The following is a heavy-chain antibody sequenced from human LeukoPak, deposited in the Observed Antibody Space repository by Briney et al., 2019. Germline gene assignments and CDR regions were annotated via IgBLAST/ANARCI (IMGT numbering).Heavy chain of an antibody. D-gene: IGHD6-13*01. CDR3: ARTDSSSWRDAFDI. CDR1: GASLSDYY. V-gene: IGHV4-30-4*08. Sequence: SETLSLSCTVHGASLSDYYWTWIRQPPGKGLEWIGYIYYSGSTYYNPSLKSRVTISVDTSKNQFSLKLSSVTAADTAVYYCARTDSSSWRDAFDIWGQGTMVTVSS. CDR2: IYYSGST. J-gene: IGHJ3*02.